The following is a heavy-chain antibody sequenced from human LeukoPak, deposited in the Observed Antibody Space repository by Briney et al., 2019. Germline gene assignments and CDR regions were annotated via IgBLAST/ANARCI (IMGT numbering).Heavy chain of an antibody. J-gene: IGHJ4*02. CDR3: ARDGYSSSWFDY. Sequence: GGSLRLSCAASGFTFSSYSMNWVRQAPGKGLEWVSSISSSSSYIYYADSVKGRFTTSRDNAKNSLYLQMNSLRAEDTAVYYCARDGYSSSWFDYWGQGTLVTVSS. D-gene: IGHD6-13*01. CDR2: ISSSSSYI. CDR1: GFTFSSYS. V-gene: IGHV3-21*01.